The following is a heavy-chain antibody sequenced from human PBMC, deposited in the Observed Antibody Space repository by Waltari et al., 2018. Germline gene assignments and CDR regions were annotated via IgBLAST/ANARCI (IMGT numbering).Heavy chain of an antibody. V-gene: IGHV4-31*03. Sequence: QVQLQESGPGLVKPSQTLSLTCTVSGGSISSGGSYWSWIRQHPGKGLEWIGSIYHSGSTYYNPSLKSRVTISVDTSKNQFSLKLSSVTAADTAVYYCARVLVGFWSGPPDHWGQGTLVTVSS. J-gene: IGHJ4*02. CDR2: IYHSGST. D-gene: IGHD3-3*01. CDR3: ARVLVGFWSGPPDH. CDR1: GGSISSGGSY.